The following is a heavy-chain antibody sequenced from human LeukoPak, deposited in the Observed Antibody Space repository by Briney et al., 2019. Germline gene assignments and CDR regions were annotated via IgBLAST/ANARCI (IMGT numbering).Heavy chain of an antibody. J-gene: IGHJ5*02. CDR1: GGSISSYY. CDR3: ARGGYYGSGNDFRFDP. Sequence: SETLSLTCTVSGGSISSYYWSWIRQPPGKGLERLGDIYYSGSTNYKPSLKSRVTISVDTSKNQFSLKLSSVTAADTAVYYCARGGYYGSGNDFRFDPWGQGTLVTVSS. D-gene: IGHD3-10*01. V-gene: IGHV4-59*01. CDR2: IYYSGST.